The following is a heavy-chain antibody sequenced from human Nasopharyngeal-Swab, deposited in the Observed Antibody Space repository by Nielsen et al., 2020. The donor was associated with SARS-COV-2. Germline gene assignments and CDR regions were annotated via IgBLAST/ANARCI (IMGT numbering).Heavy chain of an antibody. CDR3: ARDGQPAAGYSGYDYLRGLNY. CDR1: GYSFTSYW. D-gene: IGHD5-12*01. CDR2: IHPGDSDT. Sequence: GESLKISCQGSGYSFTSYWIGRVRQVHGQSLEWMGIIHPGDSDTRYSPSFQGQVTISADKSISTAYLQGSSLKASDTAMYYCARDGQPAAGYSGYDYLRGLNYWGQGTLVTVSS. V-gene: IGHV5-51*01. J-gene: IGHJ4*02.